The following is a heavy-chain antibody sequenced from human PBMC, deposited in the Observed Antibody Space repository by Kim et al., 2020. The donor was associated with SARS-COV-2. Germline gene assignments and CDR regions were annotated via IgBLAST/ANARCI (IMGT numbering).Heavy chain of an antibody. V-gene: IGHV3-7*01. J-gene: IGHJ4*02. Sequence: VASINADGSDKSYVDSEKGRFTISRDNGKNSLFLQMDSLRAEDTAVYYCARAEIWGQGTLVTVSS. CDR2: INADGSDK. CDR3: ARAEI.